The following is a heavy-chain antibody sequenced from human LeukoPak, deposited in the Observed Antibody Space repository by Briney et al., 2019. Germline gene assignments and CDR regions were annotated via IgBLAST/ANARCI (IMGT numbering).Heavy chain of an antibody. CDR2: ISSSSSYI. CDR1: GFTFSSYS. CDR3: ARDLSGLGYYDILTGSNMGHFDY. J-gene: IGHJ4*02. Sequence: PGGSLRLSCAASGFTFSSYSMNWARQAPGKGLEWVSSISSSSSYIYYADSVKGRFTISRDNAKNSLYLQMNSLRAEDTAVYYCARDLSGLGYYDILTGSNMGHFDYWGQGTLVTVSS. V-gene: IGHV3-21*01. D-gene: IGHD3-9*01.